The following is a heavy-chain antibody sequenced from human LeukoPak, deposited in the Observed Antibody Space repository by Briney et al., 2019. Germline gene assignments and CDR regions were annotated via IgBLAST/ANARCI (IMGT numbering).Heavy chain of an antibody. J-gene: IGHJ4*02. Sequence: PGGSLRLSCAASRFSFSSYAMSWVRQAPGKGLEWVSAISGSGGSTYYADSVKGRFTISRDNSKNTLYLQMNSLRAEDTAVYYCAKEAKGITMVRGVIDYWGQGTLVTVSS. CDR1: RFSFSSYA. V-gene: IGHV3-23*01. CDR3: AKEAKGITMVRGVIDY. CDR2: ISGSGGST. D-gene: IGHD3-10*01.